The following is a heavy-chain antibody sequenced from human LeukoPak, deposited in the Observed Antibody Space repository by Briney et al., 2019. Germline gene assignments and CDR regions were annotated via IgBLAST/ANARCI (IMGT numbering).Heavy chain of an antibody. CDR2: FDPEDGET. CDR1: GYTLTELS. V-gene: IGHV1-24*01. J-gene: IGHJ3*02. D-gene: IGHD2-21*02. Sequence: ASVKVSCKVSGYTLTELSMHWVRQAPGKGLEWMGGFDPEDGETIYAQKFQGRVTMTEDTSTDTAYMELSSLRSEDTAVYYCATPWVVVTAEGAFDIWGQGTMVTVSS. CDR3: ATPWVVVTAEGAFDI.